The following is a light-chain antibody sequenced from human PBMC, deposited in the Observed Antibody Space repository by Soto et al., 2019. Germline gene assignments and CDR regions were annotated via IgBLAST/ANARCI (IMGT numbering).Light chain of an antibody. J-gene: IGKJ1*01. CDR2: AAS. CDR1: QGIRND. Sequence: AIQMTQAQSSLSASVRDRVTITCRASQGIRNDLGWYQQKPGKAPKLLIYAASSLQSGVPSRFSGSGSRTDFTLTISSLQPEDFATYYCLQDYNYPRTFGQGTKVEIK. V-gene: IGKV1-6*01. CDR3: LQDYNYPRT.